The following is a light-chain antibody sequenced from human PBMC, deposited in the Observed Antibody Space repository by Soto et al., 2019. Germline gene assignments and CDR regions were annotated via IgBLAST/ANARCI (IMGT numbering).Light chain of an antibody. CDR2: DAS. CDR3: QQRSNWPPIT. J-gene: IGKJ5*01. V-gene: IGKV3-11*01. CDR1: QSVSSY. Sequence: EIVLTQSPVTLSLSPGERAILSCRASQSVSSYLAWYQQKPGQAPRLLIYDASNRATGIPARFSGSGSGTDFTLTIDNLEPEDFAIYYCQQRSNWPPITLGQGTRLEIK.